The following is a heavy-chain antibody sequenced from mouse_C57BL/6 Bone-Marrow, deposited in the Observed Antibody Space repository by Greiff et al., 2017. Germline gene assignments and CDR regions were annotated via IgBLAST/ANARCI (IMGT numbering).Heavy chain of an antibody. CDR3: ARVGYGKGGYFDY. D-gene: IGHD2-1*01. CDR2: ISSGGSYT. J-gene: IGHJ2*01. V-gene: IGHV5-6*01. Sequence: EVKLVESGGDLVKPGGSLKLSCAASGFTFSSYGLSWVRQTPDKRLEWVATISSGGSYTYYPASVKGRFTISRDNAKNTLYLQMSSLKSEDTAMYYCARVGYGKGGYFDYWGQGTTLTVSS. CDR1: GFTFSSYG.